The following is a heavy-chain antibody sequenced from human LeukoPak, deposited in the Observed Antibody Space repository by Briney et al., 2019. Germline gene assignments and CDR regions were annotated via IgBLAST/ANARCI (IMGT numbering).Heavy chain of an antibody. CDR2: ISNSGGST. CDR1: GFTFSSYA. V-gene: IGHV3-23*01. CDR3: AKDPQPYCSSTSCFFP. Sequence: PGGSLRLSCAASGFTFSSYAMSWVRQAPGKGLEWVSGISNSGGSTYYADSVKGRFTISRDNSKNMLYLQMNSLRAEDTAVYYCAKDPQPYCSSTSCFFPWGQGTLVTVSS. D-gene: IGHD2-2*01. J-gene: IGHJ5*02.